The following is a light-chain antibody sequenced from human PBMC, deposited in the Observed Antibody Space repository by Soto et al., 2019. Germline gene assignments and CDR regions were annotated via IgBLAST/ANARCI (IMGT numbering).Light chain of an antibody. V-gene: IGKV3-11*01. J-gene: IGKJ3*01. CDR3: QHRSGFT. Sequence: EIVLTQSPATLSLSPGERATLSCRASQSVNIYLAWYQQKPGQAPRLLIYDASNRATGIPARFSGSGSVTDFTLTISSLEPEDFAVYYCQHRSGFTFGPGTKVDIK. CDR1: QSVNIY. CDR2: DAS.